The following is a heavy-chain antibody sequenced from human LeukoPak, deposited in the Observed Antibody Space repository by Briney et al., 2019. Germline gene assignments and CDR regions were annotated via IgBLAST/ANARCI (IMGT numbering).Heavy chain of an antibody. CDR1: GFTFSSYA. D-gene: IGHD2-2*01. CDR3: AKVRRDIVVVPAAYYYYYGMDV. V-gene: IGHV3-23*01. J-gene: IGHJ6*02. CDR2: FSGSGGST. Sequence: GGSLRLSCAASGFTFSSYAMSWVRQARGKGLEWVSAFSGSGGSTYYADSVKGRFTISRDNSKNTLYLQMNSLRAEDTAVYYCAKVRRDIVVVPAAYYYYYGMDVWGQGTTVTVSS.